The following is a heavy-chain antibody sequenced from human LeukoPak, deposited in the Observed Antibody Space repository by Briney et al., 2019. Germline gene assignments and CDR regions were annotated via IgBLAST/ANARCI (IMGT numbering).Heavy chain of an antibody. V-gene: IGHV1-18*01. J-gene: IGHJ4*02. Sequence: ASVKVSCKASGYTFTSYGISWVRQAPGQGLEWMGWISAYNGNTNYAQKLQGRVTMTTDTSTSTAYMELSSLRSEDTAVYYCARARLGWLYDYWGQGTLVTVSS. CDR3: ARARLGWLYDY. CDR2: ISAYNGNT. D-gene: IGHD3-22*01. CDR1: GYTFTSYG.